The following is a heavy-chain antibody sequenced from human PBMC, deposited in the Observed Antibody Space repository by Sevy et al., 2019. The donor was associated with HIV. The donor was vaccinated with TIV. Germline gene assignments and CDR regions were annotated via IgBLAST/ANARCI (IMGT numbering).Heavy chain of an antibody. V-gene: IGHV3-30-3*01. Sequence: GGSLRLSCAASGFTFSSYAMHWVRQAPGKGLEWVAVISYDGSNKYYADSVKGRFTISRDNSKNTLYLQMNSLRAEDTAVYYCARDLGGSGLDYWGQGTLFTVSS. CDR1: GFTFSSYA. CDR2: ISYDGSNK. CDR3: ARDLGGSGLDY. J-gene: IGHJ4*02. D-gene: IGHD3-16*01.